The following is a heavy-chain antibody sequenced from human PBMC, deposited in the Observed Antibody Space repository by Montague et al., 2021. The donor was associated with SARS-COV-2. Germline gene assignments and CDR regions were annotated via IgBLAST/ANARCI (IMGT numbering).Heavy chain of an antibody. CDR1: GGSISNGGYY. V-gene: IGHV4-31*03. J-gene: IGHJ3*02. D-gene: IGHD2-15*01. Sequence: TLSLTCTVSGGSISNGGYYCSWIRQHPGKGLEWIGYMYDSGSTYYNPSLTSRVTMSLDTSKNQFSLKLSSVTAADTAVYDCARGDGVVVAAPYIWGQGTMVTVSS. CDR2: MYDSGST. CDR3: ARGDGVVVAAPYI.